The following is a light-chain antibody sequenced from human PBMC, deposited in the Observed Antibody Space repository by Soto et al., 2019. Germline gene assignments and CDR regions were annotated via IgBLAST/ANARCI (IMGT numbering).Light chain of an antibody. CDR3: QRYNNGPPVT. V-gene: IGKV1-27*01. Sequence: DIQMTQSQSSLSASVGDRVTITCRASQDINNYLAWYQQNPGKPPKLMIYAASTLQSGVSSRFSGGGSGTDFTLTINSLQPEDVATYYCQRYNNGPPVTFGPGTKV. J-gene: IGKJ3*01. CDR1: QDINNY. CDR2: AAS.